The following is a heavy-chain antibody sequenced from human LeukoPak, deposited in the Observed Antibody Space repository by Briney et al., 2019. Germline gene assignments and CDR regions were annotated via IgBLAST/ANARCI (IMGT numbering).Heavy chain of an antibody. D-gene: IGHD2-21*02. CDR3: ARDLRLKVLAYCGGVCLDY. V-gene: IGHV3-23*01. CDR1: GFTFSVYA. CDR2: IGSDIKS. J-gene: IGHJ4*02. Sequence: GGRLRLSWEASGFTFSVYAMTSVRQAPGKGLEWVSSIGSDIKSHYSESVKGRFAISRDNSKSIVFLQLNSLRAEDTALYYCARDLRLKVLAYCGGVCLDYWGQGTLVSVSS.